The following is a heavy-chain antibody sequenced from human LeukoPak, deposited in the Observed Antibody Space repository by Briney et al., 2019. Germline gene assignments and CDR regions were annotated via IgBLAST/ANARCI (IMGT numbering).Heavy chain of an antibody. CDR1: GGSISSGGYY. D-gene: IGHD3-3*01. CDR2: IYHSGST. J-gene: IGHJ5*02. V-gene: IGHV4-30-2*01. Sequence: SETLSLTCTVSGGSISSGGYYWSWIRQPPGKGLEWIGYIYHSGSTYYNPSLKSRVTISVDRSKNQFSLKLSSVTAADTAVYYCARDLQIFGAGNWFDPWGQGTLVTVSS. CDR3: ARDLQIFGAGNWFDP.